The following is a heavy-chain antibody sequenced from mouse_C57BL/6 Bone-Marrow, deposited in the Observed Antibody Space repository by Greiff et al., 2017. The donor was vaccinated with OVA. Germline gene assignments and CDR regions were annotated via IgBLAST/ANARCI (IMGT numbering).Heavy chain of an antibody. CDR2: IDPSDSYT. D-gene: IGHD4-1*01. J-gene: IGHJ4*01. V-gene: IGHV1-59*01. CDR1: GYTFTSYW. Sequence: QVQLQQPGAELVRPGTSVKLSCKASGYTFTSYWMHWVKQRPGQGLEWIGVIDPSDSYTNYNQKFKGKATMTVDKTSRTADMQLISLTSEDSAVYYCAVTGTFYYAMDYWGQGTAVTVSS. CDR3: AVTGTFYYAMDY.